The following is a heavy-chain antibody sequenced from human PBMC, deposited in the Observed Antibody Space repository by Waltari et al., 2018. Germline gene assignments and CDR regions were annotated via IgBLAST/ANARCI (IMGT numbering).Heavy chain of an antibody. CDR2: IKKDGSEK. CDR3: ARDSALCNRINCRGDAFDI. CDR1: GFTFNSIW. V-gene: IGHV3-7*01. D-gene: IGHD1-1*01. J-gene: IGHJ3*02. Sequence: EVQLVESGGGWVQPGGSLGLSWAASGFTFNSIWMSWAPRAPGKGLEWVANIKKDGSEKYYVDSVKGRFTISRDNAKNSLYLQMNSLRAEDTAVYSCARDSALCNRINCRGDAFDIWGQGTMVTVSS.